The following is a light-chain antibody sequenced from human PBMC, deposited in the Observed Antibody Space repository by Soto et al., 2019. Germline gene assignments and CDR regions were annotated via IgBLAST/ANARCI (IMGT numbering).Light chain of an antibody. CDR3: HQRQRWPRT. CDR2: QTS. J-gene: IGKJ1*01. Sequence: EIVLTQSPATLSSLPGDRVTLACRAILNINTRLAWYQHRPRQAPRLLIYQTSIRAAGIRARFRASGTGTDCTLTTIDVHPQELAVYDSHQRQRWPRTFGQGTKVDIK. V-gene: IGKV3-11*01. CDR1: LNINTR.